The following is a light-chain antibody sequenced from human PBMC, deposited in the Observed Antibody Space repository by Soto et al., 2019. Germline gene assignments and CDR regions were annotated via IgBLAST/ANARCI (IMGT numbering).Light chain of an antibody. CDR1: SRDIGGYDF. V-gene: IGLV2-8*01. CDR2: XVX. CDR3: SSYSDTNIGV. J-gene: IGLJ1*01. Sequence: QSALTQPPSASGSPGQAVTISCTGTSRDIGGYDFVSWYQVRPGEAPQLXXXXVXGXPSGVPRRFSGSKSGNTASLTVSGLQAVDEADYYCSSYSDTNIGVLGTGTKVTGL.